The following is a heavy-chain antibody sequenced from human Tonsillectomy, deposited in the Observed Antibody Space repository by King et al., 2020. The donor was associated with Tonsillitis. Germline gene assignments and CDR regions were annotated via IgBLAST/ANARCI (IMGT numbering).Heavy chain of an antibody. V-gene: IGHV3-53*01. CDR1: GFTVSSSY. CDR3: ARETGMVLYDY. Sequence: VQLVESGGGLIQPGGSLRLACAASGFTVSSSYMSWVRQAPGKGLEWVSVIYSGGSTYYADSVKGRFTISRDNSKNTLYLQMNSLRAEDTAVYYCARETGMVLYDYWGQGTLVTVSS. J-gene: IGHJ4*02. D-gene: IGHD1-1*01. CDR2: IYSGGST.